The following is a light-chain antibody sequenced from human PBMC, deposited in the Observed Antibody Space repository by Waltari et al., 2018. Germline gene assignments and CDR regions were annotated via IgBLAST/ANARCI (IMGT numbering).Light chain of an antibody. Sequence: IVLTQSPDTLSLSQGETAALSCRASDTINSEFLAWYQHKVGQAPRLLIYGTSTRAAGIPERFRGAGSGRDYTLAIIGLEPEEFAVYYCQQYDSKPTFGPGTKV. V-gene: IGKV3-20*01. CDR1: DTINSEF. CDR3: QQYDSKPT. CDR2: GTS. J-gene: IGKJ1*01.